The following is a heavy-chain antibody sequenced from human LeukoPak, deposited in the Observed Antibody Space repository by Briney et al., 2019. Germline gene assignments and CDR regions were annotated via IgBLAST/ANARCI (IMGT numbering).Heavy chain of an antibody. J-gene: IGHJ5*02. Sequence: GGSPRLSCAASGFTFSSYAMSWVRQAPGKGLEWVSAISGSGGSTYYADSVKGRFTISRDNSKNTLYLQMNSLRAEDTAVYYCAKVGGYSYGYNWFDPWGQGTLVTVSS. D-gene: IGHD5-18*01. V-gene: IGHV3-23*01. CDR1: GFTFSSYA. CDR3: AKVGGYSYGYNWFDP. CDR2: ISGSGGST.